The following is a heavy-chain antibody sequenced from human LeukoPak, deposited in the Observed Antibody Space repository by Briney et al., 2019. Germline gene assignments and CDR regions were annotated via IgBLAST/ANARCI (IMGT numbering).Heavy chain of an antibody. V-gene: IGHV3-48*03. CDR2: ISSSGSTI. CDR3: ARDALWFGSPGWFDP. Sequence: GGSLRLSCAASGLTFSSYEMNWVRQAPGKGLEWVSYISSSGSTIYYADSVKGRFTISRDNAKNSLYLQMNSLRAEDTAVYYCARDALWFGSPGWFDPWGQGTLVTVSS. CDR1: GLTFSSYE. D-gene: IGHD3-10*01. J-gene: IGHJ5*02.